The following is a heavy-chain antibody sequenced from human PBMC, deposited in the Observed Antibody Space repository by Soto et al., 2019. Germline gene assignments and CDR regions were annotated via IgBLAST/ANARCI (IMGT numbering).Heavy chain of an antibody. CDR2: AIPVYGST. Sequence: QVQLVQSGAEVKKPGTSVKVSCEVSGGTFSNYAITWVRQAPGQGLEWLGGAIPVYGSTNYAQKFQGRVTITAGESATTTFMELSSLRSDDTAVYYCARRGVANSRDAFDIWGHGTLVTVS. D-gene: IGHD1-26*01. J-gene: IGHJ3*02. CDR3: ARRGVANSRDAFDI. CDR1: GGTFSNYA. V-gene: IGHV1-69*01.